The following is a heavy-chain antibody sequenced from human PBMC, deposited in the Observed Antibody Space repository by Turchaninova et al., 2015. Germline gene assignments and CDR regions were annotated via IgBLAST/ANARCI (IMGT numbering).Heavy chain of an antibody. CDR2: IYHRGIT. D-gene: IGHD3-22*01. J-gene: IGHJ4*02. CDR3: ARLFYSDSSRFDY. CDR1: GYPHSTGYC. V-gene: IGHV4-38-2*01. Sequence: QVQLQASGPGLVKPSETLSLTCAVTGYPHSTGYCGGWIRPPPGKGLEWIGSIYHRGITYYNPSLKSRVTMSVDTSKNQFSLKLISVTAADTAVYYCARLFYSDSSRFDYWGQGTLVTVSS.